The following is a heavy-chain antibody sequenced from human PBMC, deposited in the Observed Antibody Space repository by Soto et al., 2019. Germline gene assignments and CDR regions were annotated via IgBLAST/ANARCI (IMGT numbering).Heavy chain of an antibody. D-gene: IGHD2-15*01. V-gene: IGHV3-30-3*01. Sequence: GGSLRLSCAASGFTFSSYAMHWVRQAPGKGLEWVAVISYDGSNKYYADSVKGRFTISRDNSKNTLYLQMNSLRAEDPAVYYWARSPACSGGSCYYFDYWGQGTLVTVSS. CDR1: GFTFSSYA. J-gene: IGHJ4*02. CDR2: ISYDGSNK. CDR3: ARSPACSGGSCYYFDY.